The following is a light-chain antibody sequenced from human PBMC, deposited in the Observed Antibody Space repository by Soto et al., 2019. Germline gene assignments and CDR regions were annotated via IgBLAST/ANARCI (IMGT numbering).Light chain of an antibody. CDR3: QQSYSTSWT. V-gene: IGKV1-39*01. CDR1: QSVATN. CDR2: DVS. Sequence: DIQMTQSPSTLSASVGDRVTITCRASQSVATNLAWYQQRPGQAPRLLIYDVSNRATDIPARFSGSGSGTDFTLTISSLQPEDFATYYCQQSYSTSWTFGQGTKVDIK. J-gene: IGKJ1*01.